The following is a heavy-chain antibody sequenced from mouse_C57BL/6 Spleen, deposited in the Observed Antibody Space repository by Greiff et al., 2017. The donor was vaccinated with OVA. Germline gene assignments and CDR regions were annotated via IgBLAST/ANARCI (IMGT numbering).Heavy chain of an antibody. V-gene: IGHV1-53*01. Sequence: VQLQQPGTELVKPGASVKLSCKASGYTFTSYWMHWVKQRPGQGLEWIGNINPSNGGTNYNEKFKSKATLTVDKSSSTAYMQLSSLTSEDSAVYYCARSRTTDEGAMDYWGQGTSVTVSS. CDR2: INPSNGGT. CDR3: ARSRTTDEGAMDY. J-gene: IGHJ4*01. CDR1: GYTFTSYW. D-gene: IGHD1-1*01.